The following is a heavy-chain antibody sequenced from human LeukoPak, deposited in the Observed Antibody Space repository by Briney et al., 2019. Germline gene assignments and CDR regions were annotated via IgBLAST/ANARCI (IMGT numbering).Heavy chain of an antibody. CDR1: GFTFSRYA. D-gene: IGHD3-16*01. J-gene: IGHJ4*02. V-gene: IGHV3-64D*09. CDR3: VEGFGGVVDY. Sequence: GGSLRLSCSASGFTFSRYAMHWVRQAPGKGLEYISAISDNGASTYYADSVKGRFTISRDNSKNTLFLQMSSLRAEDTAVYYCVEGFGGVVDYWGQGTLVTVSS. CDR2: ISDNGAST.